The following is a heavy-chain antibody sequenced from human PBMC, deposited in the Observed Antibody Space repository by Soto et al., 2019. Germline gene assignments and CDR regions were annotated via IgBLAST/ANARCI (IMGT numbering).Heavy chain of an antibody. CDR3: ARGDYYYYMDV. J-gene: IGHJ6*03. CDR2: IYYSGST. V-gene: IGHV4-59*01. CDR1: GGSISSYY. Sequence: SETLSLTCTVSGGSISSYYWSWIRQPPGEGLEWIGYIYYSGSTNCNPSLKSRVTISVDTSKNQFSLNLSSVTAADTAVYYCARGDYYYYMDVWGKGTTVTVSS.